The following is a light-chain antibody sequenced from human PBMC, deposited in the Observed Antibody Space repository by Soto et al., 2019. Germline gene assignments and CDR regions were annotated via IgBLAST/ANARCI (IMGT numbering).Light chain of an antibody. Sequence: SYELTQPPSVSVATGKTARITCGGNNIGSKSVHCYQQKPGQAPVLVIYYDSDRPSGIPERFSGSNSGNTATLTISRVEAGDEADYYCQVWDSSSDHVVFGGGTKLTVL. J-gene: IGLJ2*01. CDR2: YDS. CDR3: QVWDSSSDHVV. V-gene: IGLV3-21*04. CDR1: NIGSKS.